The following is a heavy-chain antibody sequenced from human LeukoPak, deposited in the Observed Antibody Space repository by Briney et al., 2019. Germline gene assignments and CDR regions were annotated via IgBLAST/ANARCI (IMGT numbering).Heavy chain of an antibody. D-gene: IGHD3-9*01. V-gene: IGHV1-2*02. CDR3: ARDYDILTGYLAFDY. CDR2: INPNSGGT. CDR1: GYTFTGYY. J-gene: IGHJ4*02. Sequence: ASVKVSCKASGYTFTGYYMHWVRQAPGQGLEWMGWINPNSGGTNYAQKFQGRVTMTRDTSISTAYMELSRLRSDDTAVYYCARDYDILTGYLAFDYWSQGTLVTVSS.